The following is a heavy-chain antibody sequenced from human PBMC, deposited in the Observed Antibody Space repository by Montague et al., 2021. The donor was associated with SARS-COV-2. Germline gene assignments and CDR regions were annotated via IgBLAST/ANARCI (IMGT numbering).Heavy chain of an antibody. D-gene: IGHD2-15*01. J-gene: IGHJ4*02. CDR3: ARHYSATLPAVY. CDR2: ISDSGST. CDR1: GGSISSFY. Sequence: SETLSLTCTVSGGSISSFYWSWFRQPPGKGLEWIGHISDSGSTNYNPSLTSRVTMSVDTSKNQFSLKVNFVTAADTAVYYCARHYSATLPAVYWGQGTLVTVSS. V-gene: IGHV4-59*08.